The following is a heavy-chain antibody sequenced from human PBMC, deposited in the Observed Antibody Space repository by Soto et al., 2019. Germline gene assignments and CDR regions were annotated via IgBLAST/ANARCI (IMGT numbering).Heavy chain of an antibody. CDR3: ARGGSYPMNYYVMFV. CDR1: GYTVSSNY. D-gene: IGHD1-26*01. CDR2: IYSDGSA. V-gene: IGHV3-53*02. Sequence: EVQLVETGGGLIQPGGSLRLSCAASGYTVSSNYMSWVRQAPGKGLEWVSIIYSDGSAYYADSVKGRFTISRDNSKNTVYLQMNNVRAEDTAVYHCARGGSYPMNYYVMFVWGQGTTVTVSS. J-gene: IGHJ6*02.